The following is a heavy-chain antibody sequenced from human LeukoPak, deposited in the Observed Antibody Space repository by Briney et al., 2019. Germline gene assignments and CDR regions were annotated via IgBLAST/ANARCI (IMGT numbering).Heavy chain of an antibody. Sequence: ASVKISCKASGYISKEYYIHWVQQAPGRGLEWMGRIDPADGEVIYAEAFQGRLTMSADASIDTAYLDLSSLTYVDTAVYYCATEPFLGAYYFDSWGQGTLVTVSS. CDR1: GYISKEYY. J-gene: IGHJ4*02. D-gene: IGHD3-16*01. CDR3: ATEPFLGAYYFDS. CDR2: IDPADGEV. V-gene: IGHV1-69-2*01.